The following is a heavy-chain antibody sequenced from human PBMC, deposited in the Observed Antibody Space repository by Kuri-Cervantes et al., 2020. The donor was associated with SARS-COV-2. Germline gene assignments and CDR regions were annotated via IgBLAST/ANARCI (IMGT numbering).Heavy chain of an antibody. D-gene: IGHD3-22*01. Sequence: GESLKISCAASGFTFSSYGMHWVRQAPGKGLEWVAVISYDGSNKYCADSVKGRFTISRDNAKNTLYLQMNSLRAEDTAVYYCAREGYYDSSGYFDYWGQGTLVTVSS. CDR1: GFTFSSYG. CDR3: AREGYYDSSGYFDY. V-gene: IGHV3-30*03. CDR2: ISYDGSNK. J-gene: IGHJ4*02.